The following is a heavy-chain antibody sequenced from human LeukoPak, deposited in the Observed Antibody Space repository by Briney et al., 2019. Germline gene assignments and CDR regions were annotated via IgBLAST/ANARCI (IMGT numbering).Heavy chain of an antibody. J-gene: IGHJ4*02. V-gene: IGHV4-59*01. D-gene: IGHD4-17*01. CDR2: IYYSGST. CDR3: ARVSDFGDYLIN. CDR1: GGSISSYY. Sequence: PSETLSLTCTVSGGSISSYYWSWIRQPPGKGLEWIGYIYYSGSTNYNPSLKSRVTISVDTSKNQFSLKLSSVTAADTAVYYCARVSDFGDYLINWGQGTLVTVSS.